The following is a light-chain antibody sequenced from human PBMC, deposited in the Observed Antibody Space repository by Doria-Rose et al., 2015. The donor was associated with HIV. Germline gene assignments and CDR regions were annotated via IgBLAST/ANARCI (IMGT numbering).Light chain of an antibody. Sequence: DIRVTQSPSTLSASVGDSVTITCRASQSITRWLAWYQQKPGKAPQLLIYKASLLESGLPSRFSCSGSGTEFTLTISSLQPDDFATYYCQQYNSYSPWTFGPGTKLEIK. CDR1: QSITRW. V-gene: IGKV1-5*03. CDR2: KAS. J-gene: IGKJ2*02. CDR3: QQYNSYSPWT.